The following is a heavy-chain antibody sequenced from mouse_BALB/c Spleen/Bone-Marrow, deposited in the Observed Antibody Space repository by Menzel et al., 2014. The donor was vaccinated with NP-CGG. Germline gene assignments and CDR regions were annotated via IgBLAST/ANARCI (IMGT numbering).Heavy chain of an antibody. J-gene: IGHJ3*01. CDR1: GFSLXSYG. D-gene: IGHD2-4*01. CDR3: ASPIYYDHPLFAY. CDR2: IWAGGST. V-gene: IGHV2-9*02. Sequence: QVQLQQSGPGLVAPSQSLSITGTVSGFSLXSYGVHWVRQPPGKGLEWLGVIWAGGSTNYNSALMSRLSISKDNSESQVFLKMNSLQTDDTAMYYCASPIYYDHPLFAYWGQGTLVTVSA.